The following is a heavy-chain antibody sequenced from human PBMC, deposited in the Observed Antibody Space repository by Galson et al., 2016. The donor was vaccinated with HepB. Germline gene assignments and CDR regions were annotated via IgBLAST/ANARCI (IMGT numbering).Heavy chain of an antibody. CDR1: GYTFTSYY. CDR2: INPSGGST. CDR3: ARNAMYCSSTSCSTYYFDY. V-gene: IGHV1-46*01. D-gene: IGHD2-2*01. J-gene: IGHJ4*01. Sequence: SVKVSCKASGYTFTSYYMHWVRQAPGQGLEWMGIINPSGGSTSYAQKFQGRVTMTRDTSTSTVYMELSSLRSEDTAVYYCARNAMYCSSTSCSTYYFDYWDHGTLVTVSS.